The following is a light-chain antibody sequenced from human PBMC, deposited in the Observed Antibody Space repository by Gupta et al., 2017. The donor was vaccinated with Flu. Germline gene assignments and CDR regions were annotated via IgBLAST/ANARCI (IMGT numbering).Light chain of an antibody. CDR1: QGVVTS. Sequence: DIQMTQSPSSLSASGGDRVTITCRASQGVVTSFAWFQQKPGKAPKALIYSASILHSGVPSRFSGSGSGTEFTLTISSLHPEDFATYYCQQHFCSPRTFGGGTKVEIK. J-gene: IGKJ4*01. CDR2: SAS. CDR3: QQHFCSPRT. V-gene: IGKV1-16*01.